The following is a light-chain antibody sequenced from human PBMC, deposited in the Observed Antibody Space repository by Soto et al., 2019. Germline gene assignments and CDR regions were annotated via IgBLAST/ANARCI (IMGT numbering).Light chain of an antibody. Sequence: EIVLTQSPDTLSLSPGEIATLSCRASQSVSSNNLAWYQHKPGQPPRLLIYVASRRATGIPDRFSGSGSGSEFTLTITRLEPEDFAVYYCQQHGSGPWTFGQGTKVEIK. J-gene: IGKJ1*01. CDR1: QSVSSNN. V-gene: IGKV3-20*01. CDR3: QQHGSGPWT. CDR2: VAS.